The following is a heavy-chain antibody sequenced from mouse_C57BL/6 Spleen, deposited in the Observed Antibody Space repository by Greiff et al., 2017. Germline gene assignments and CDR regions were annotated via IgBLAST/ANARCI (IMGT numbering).Heavy chain of an antibody. CDR3: TRSTWGSSYIDY. D-gene: IGHD1-1*01. V-gene: IGHV1-15*01. CDR2: IDPEPGGT. J-gene: IGHJ2*01. CDR1: GYTFTDYE. Sequence: VQLQESGAELVRPGASVTLSCKASGYTFTDYEMHWVKQTPVHGLEWIGAIDPEPGGTAYNQKFKGKAILTAGKSASTAYMELRSLTSEDSAVYYCTRSTWGSSYIDYWGQGTTRPVSS.